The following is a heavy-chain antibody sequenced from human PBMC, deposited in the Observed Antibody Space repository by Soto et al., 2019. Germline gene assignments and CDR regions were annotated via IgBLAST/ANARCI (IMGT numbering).Heavy chain of an antibody. D-gene: IGHD3-3*01. CDR1: GYTFTSYY. Sequence: ASVKVSCKASGYTFTSYYMHWVRQAPGQGLEWMGIINPSGGSTRYAQKSQGRVTMTRDTSTSTVYMELSSLRSDDTAVYYCARDIGRGYDFWSGYYWFDPWGQGTLVTVSS. CDR2: INPSGGST. J-gene: IGHJ5*02. CDR3: ARDIGRGYDFWSGYYWFDP. V-gene: IGHV1-46*01.